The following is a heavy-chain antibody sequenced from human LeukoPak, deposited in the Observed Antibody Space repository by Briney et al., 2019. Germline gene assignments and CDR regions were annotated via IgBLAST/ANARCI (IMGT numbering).Heavy chain of an antibody. J-gene: IGHJ4*02. V-gene: IGHV1-2*02. D-gene: IGHD1-26*01. CDR3: ARAGYSRFVDDLDY. CDR1: GYTFTGYY. Sequence: ASVKVSCKASGYTFTGYYMHWVRQAPGQGLEWMGWINPNSGSTNYAQKFQGRVTMTRDTSISTAYMELSRLRSDDTAVYYCARAGYSRFVDDLDYWGQGTLVTVSS. CDR2: INPNSGST.